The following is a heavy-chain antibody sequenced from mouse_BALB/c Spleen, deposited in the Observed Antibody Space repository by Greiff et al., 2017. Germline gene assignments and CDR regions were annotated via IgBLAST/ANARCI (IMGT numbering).Heavy chain of an antibody. V-gene: IGHV1-69*02. D-gene: IGHD4-1*01. CDR3: ARTKLTGTFDY. Sequence: VQLQQPGAELVKPGASVKLSCKASGYTFTSYWMHWVKQRPGQGLEWIGEIDPSDSYTNYNQKFKGKATLTVDKSSSTAYMQLSSLTSEDSAVYYCARTKLTGTFDYWGQGTTLTVSS. J-gene: IGHJ2*01. CDR2: IDPSDSYT. CDR1: GYTFTSYW.